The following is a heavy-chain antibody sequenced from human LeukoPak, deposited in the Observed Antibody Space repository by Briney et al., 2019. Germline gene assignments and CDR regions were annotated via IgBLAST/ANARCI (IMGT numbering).Heavy chain of an antibody. CDR2: ISGSSSTI. J-gene: IGHJ3*02. CDR3: ARDSAIIGHNDAFDI. Sequence: PGGSLRLSCAASGFTFSTYSMNWVRQAPGKGLEWVSYISGSSSTIYYADSVKGRFTISRDNAKNSLYLQMISLRAEDTAVYYCARDSAIIGHNDAFDIWGQGTMVTVSS. D-gene: IGHD1-1*01. CDR1: GFTFSTYS. V-gene: IGHV3-48*04.